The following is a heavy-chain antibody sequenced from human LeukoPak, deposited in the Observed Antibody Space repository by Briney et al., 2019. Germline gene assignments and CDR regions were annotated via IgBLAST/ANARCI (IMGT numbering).Heavy chain of an antibody. J-gene: IGHJ4*02. D-gene: IGHD1-26*01. CDR3: AKTSPTRKGKLGDWYCFDY. CDR1: GFTFNSYA. V-gene: IGHV3-23*01. CDR2: ISGSGAST. Sequence: PGGSLRLSCAASGFTFNSYAMSWVRQAPGKGLEWVSAISGSGASTYYADAVKGRFTISKDNSKNTLYLQMNSLRADDTAVYYCAKTSPTRKGKLGDWYCFDYWGQGTLVTVSS.